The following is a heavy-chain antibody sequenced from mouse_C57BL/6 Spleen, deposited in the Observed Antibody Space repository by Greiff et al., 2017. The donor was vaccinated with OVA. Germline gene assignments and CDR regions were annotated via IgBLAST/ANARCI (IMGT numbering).Heavy chain of an antibody. CDR2: IDPSACYT. V-gene: IGHV1-50*01. D-gene: IGHD4-1*01. J-gene: IGHJ2*01. CDR1: GYTFTSYW. CDR3: ARPTWGGNYFDY. Sequence: QVQLQQPGAELVKPGASVKLSCKASGYTFTSYWMQWVKQRPGQGLEWIGEIDPSACYTNYNHKFKGKATLTVDPSSSPPYMQLSSLTSEDSAVYYCARPTWGGNYFDYWGQGTTLTVSS.